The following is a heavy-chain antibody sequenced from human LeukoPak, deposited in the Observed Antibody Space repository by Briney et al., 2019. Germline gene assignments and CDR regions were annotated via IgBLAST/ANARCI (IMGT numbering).Heavy chain of an antibody. CDR3: ARGRTSSGYYEDLVAFDI. J-gene: IGHJ3*02. CDR1: GFTFSSYS. Sequence: GGSLRLSCAASGFTFSSYSMNWVRQAPGKGLEWVSSISSSSSYIYYADSVKGRFTISRDNAKNSLYLQMNSLRAEDTAVYYCARGRTSSGYYEDLVAFDIWGQGTMVTVSS. V-gene: IGHV3-21*01. CDR2: ISSSSSYI. D-gene: IGHD3-22*01.